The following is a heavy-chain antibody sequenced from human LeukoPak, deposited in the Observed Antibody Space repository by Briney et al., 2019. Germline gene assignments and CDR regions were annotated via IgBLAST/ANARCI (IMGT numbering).Heavy chain of an antibody. V-gene: IGHV3-30*02. CDR2: IRNDGNIK. J-gene: IGHJ4*02. CDR1: GFTFSSYG. Sequence: GGSLRLSCAASGFTFSSYGMHWVRQAPGKGLVWVAFIRNDGNIKYYADSVKGRFTISRDNSMNTMYLQMNSLRAEDTAVYYCAKDQKDSTSWYFDYWGQGTLVTVSS. CDR3: AKDQKDSTSWYFDY. D-gene: IGHD6-13*01.